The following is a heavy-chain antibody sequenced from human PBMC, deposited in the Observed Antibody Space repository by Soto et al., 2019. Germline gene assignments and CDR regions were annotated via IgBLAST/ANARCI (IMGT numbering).Heavy chain of an antibody. D-gene: IGHD2-2*02. J-gene: IGHJ5*02. CDR1: GGSFSGYY. Sequence: PSETLSLTCAVYGGSFSGYYWSWIRQPPGKGLEWIGEINHSGSTNYNPSLKSRVTISVDTSKNQFSLKLSSVTAADTAVYYCARADPDIVVVPAAIPGWFDPWGQGTLVT. V-gene: IGHV4-34*01. CDR2: INHSGST. CDR3: ARADPDIVVVPAAIPGWFDP.